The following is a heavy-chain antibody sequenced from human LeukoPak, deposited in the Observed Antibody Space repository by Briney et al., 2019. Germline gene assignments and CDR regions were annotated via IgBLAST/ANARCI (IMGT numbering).Heavy chain of an antibody. CDR1: GGTFSSYA. CDR3: ARSSAGSGSYYTEYYFDY. D-gene: IGHD3-10*01. Sequence: VASVKVSCKASGGTFSSYAISWVRQAPGQGLEWMGGIIPIFGTANYAQKFQGRVTITADESTSTAYMELSSLRSEDTAVYYCARSSAGSGSYYTEYYFDYWGQGTLVTVSS. CDR2: IIPIFGTA. V-gene: IGHV1-69*13. J-gene: IGHJ4*02.